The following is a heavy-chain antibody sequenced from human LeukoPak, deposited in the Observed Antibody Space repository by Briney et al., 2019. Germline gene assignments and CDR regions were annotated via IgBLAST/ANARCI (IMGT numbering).Heavy chain of an antibody. CDR1: GYTFIGYC. J-gene: IGHJ4*02. CDR2: INPNSGGT. Sequence: ASVKVSCKASGYTFIGYCIHWVRQAPGQGLEWMGWINPNSGGTNYAQKFQGRATMTRDTSISTAYMELNRLTSDDTAVYYCARGSKYDYWGQGALVTVSS. V-gene: IGHV1-2*02. CDR3: ARGSKYDY.